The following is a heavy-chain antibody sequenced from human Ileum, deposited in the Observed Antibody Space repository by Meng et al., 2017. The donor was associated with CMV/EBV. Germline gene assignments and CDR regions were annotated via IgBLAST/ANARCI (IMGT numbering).Heavy chain of an antibody. CDR3: ARGDTTIGHCSSASCYGIDY. V-gene: IGHV1-2*02. D-gene: IGHD2-2*01. CDR2: INPNTGET. CDR1: GDIFTGDY. J-gene: IGHJ4*02. Sequence: QVQLVQSGAEVKKPGASVGVSCKASGDIFTGDYILWVRQAPGQGLQCMGWINPNTGETGYAHNYRGRVTMTRDTSISTAYMELSGLTSDDTAVYYCARGDTTIGHCSSASCYGIDYWGQGTLVTVSS.